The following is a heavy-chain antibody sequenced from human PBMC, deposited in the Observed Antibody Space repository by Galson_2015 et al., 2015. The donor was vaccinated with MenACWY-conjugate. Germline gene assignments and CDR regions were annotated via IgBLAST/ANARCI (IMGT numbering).Heavy chain of an antibody. CDR3: VRIAATRPNNIDY. V-gene: IGHV3-74*03. J-gene: IGHJ4*02. CDR2: VSPDGSST. D-gene: IGHD6-6*01. Sequence: SLRLSCAASGFAFSAYWMHWVRQAPGKGLVWVSRVSPDGSSTLYAASVEGRFTISRDNAKNTVSLQMSSLRAEDTAMYYYVRIAATRPNNIDYWGQGTLVTVSS. CDR1: GFAFSAYW.